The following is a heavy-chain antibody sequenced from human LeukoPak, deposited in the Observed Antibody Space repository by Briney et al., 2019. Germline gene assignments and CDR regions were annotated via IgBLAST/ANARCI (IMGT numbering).Heavy chain of an antibody. D-gene: IGHD2-15*01. Sequence: GESLNISCKGSGYSFTTSWIGWVRQMPGKGLEWMGIIYPGDSDTRYSPSFQGQVTISADKSISTAYLQWSSLKASDTAMYYCVRSGGGYVGPFNYWGQGTLVTVSS. CDR1: GYSFTTSW. J-gene: IGHJ4*02. CDR3: VRSGGGYVGPFNY. CDR2: IYPGDSDT. V-gene: IGHV5-51*01.